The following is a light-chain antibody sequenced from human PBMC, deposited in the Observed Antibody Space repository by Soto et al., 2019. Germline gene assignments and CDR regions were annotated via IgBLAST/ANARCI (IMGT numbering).Light chain of an antibody. CDR1: SSDIGAYNS. CDR2: DVS. Sequence: QSVLTQPASMSASPGQSITISCTGTSSDIGAYNSVSWYQQHPGKAPQLLIYDVSYRPSGISSRFSGSKSGSTASLTISGLQTDDDADYYCASYTSASIRVFGGGTQLTVL. V-gene: IGLV2-14*03. J-gene: IGLJ2*01. CDR3: ASYTSASIRV.